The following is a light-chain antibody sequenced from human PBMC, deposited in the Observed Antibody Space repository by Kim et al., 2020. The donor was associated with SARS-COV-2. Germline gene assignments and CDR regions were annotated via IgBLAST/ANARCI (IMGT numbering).Light chain of an antibody. CDR1: QTIKNNY. V-gene: IGKV3-20*01. J-gene: IGKJ5*01. CDR3: QLYGSS. Sequence: RSLCPGERATLSGRSSQTIKNNYLAWYQKKPGQAPRLLIYDASNRATGIPDRFSGSGSGTDFTLTISTLEPEDFAVYYCQLYGSSFGQGTRLEIK. CDR2: DAS.